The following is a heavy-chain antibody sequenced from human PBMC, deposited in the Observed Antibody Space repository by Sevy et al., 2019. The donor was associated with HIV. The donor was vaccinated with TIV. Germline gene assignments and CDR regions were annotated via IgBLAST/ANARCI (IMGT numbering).Heavy chain of an antibody. CDR3: AGVERGYCSGGSCYSMGYYGMDV. D-gene: IGHD2-15*01. Sequence: GGSLRLSCAASGFTFSDYYMSWIRQAPGKGLEWVSYISSSGSTIYYADSVKGRFTISRDNAKNSLYLQMNSLRAEDTAVYYCAGVERGYCSGGSCYSMGYYGMDVWGQGTTVTVSS. CDR1: GFTFSDYY. V-gene: IGHV3-11*01. CDR2: ISSSGSTI. J-gene: IGHJ6*02.